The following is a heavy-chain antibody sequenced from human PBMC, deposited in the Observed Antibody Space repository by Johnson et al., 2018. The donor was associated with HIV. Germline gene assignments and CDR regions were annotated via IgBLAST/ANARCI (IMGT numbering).Heavy chain of an antibody. J-gene: IGHJ3*02. CDR3: AKLGLLAVADDAFDI. V-gene: IGHV3-7*01. D-gene: IGHD6-19*01. Sequence: VQLVESGGGLVQPGGSLRLSCAASAFTFSSYAMSWVRQAPGKGLEWVADIKCDGSEKYYVDSVKGRLTISRDNSKNTLYLQMNSLRAEDTAVYYCAKLGLLAVADDAFDIWGQGTMVTVSS. CDR1: AFTFSSYA. CDR2: IKCDGSEK.